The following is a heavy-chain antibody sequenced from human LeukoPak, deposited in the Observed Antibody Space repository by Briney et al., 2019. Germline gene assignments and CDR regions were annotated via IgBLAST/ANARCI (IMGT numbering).Heavy chain of an antibody. CDR1: GFTFSNYA. J-gene: IGHJ4*02. CDR2: ISSSGSTI. Sequence: GGSLRLSCAASGFTFSNYAMTWVRQAPGKGLEWVSYISSSGSTIYYADSVKGRFTISRDNSKNTLYLQMNSLRAEDTAVYYCAKAFVLGGNWGQGTLVTVSS. CDR3: AKAFVLGGN. D-gene: IGHD3-10*01. V-gene: IGHV3-48*01.